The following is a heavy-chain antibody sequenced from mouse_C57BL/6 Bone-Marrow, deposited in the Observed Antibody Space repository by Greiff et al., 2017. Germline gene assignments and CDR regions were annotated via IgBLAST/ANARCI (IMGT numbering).Heavy chain of an antibody. CDR1: GFTFNTYA. Sequence: EVQLQQSGGGLVQPKGSLKLSCAASGFTFNTYAMHWVRQAPGKGLEWVARIRSKSSNYATYYADSVKDRFTISRDDSQSMLYLQMNNLKTEDTAMYYCVREGAVDGHYYAMDYWGQGTSVTVSS. J-gene: IGHJ4*01. CDR2: IRSKSSNYAT. V-gene: IGHV10-3*01. CDR3: VREGAVDGHYYAMDY. D-gene: IGHD2-3*01.